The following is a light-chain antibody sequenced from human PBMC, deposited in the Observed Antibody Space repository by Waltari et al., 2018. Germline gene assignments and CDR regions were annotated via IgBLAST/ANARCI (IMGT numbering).Light chain of an antibody. CDR3: QSYDSSLSGSV. J-gene: IGLJ2*01. CDR1: SSSIGAGYD. CDR2: GKT. Sequence: QSVLTQPPSVSGAPGQRVTISCTGSSSSIGAGYDVTWYQQLPGTAPKLLIYGKTNRTSGVPDRFSGSKSGTSASLAITGLQAEDEADYYCQSYDSSLSGSVFGGGTILTVL. V-gene: IGLV1-40*01.